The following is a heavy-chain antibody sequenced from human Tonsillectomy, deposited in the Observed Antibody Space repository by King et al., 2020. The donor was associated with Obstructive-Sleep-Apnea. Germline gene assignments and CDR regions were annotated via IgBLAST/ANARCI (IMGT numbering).Heavy chain of an antibody. J-gene: IGHJ5*02. Sequence: LQLQESGPGLVKPSETLSLTCTVSGGSISSSSYYWGWIRQPPGKGLEWIGSIYYSGSTYYNPSLKSRVTISVDTSKNQFSLKLSSVTAADTAVYYCARDNLLHYYGSGSAELWFDPWGQGTLVTVSS. CDR3: ARDNLLHYYGSGSAELWFDP. CDR1: GGSISSSSYY. D-gene: IGHD3-10*01. CDR2: IYYSGST. V-gene: IGHV4-39*07.